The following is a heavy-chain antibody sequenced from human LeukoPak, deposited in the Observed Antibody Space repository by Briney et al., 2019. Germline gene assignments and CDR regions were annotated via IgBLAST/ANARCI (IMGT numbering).Heavy chain of an antibody. D-gene: IGHD1-14*01. Sequence: PSETLSLTCTVSGGSIRSYYWSWIRQPPGKGLEWIGYIYYSGSTNYNPSLKSRVTISVDTSKNQFSLKLSSVTAADTAVYYCARLEPPGDAFDIWGQGTMVTVSS. CDR1: GGSIRSYY. V-gene: IGHV4-59*08. J-gene: IGHJ3*02. CDR3: ARLEPPGDAFDI. CDR2: IYYSGST.